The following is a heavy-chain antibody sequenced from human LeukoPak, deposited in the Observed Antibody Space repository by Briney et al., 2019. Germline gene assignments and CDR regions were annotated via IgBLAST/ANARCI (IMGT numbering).Heavy chain of an antibody. D-gene: IGHD1-7*01. Sequence: SETLSLTCAVYGGSFSGYYWSWIRQPPGKGLEWIGEINHSGSTNYNPSLKSRVTISVDTSKNQFSLKLSSVTAADTAVYYCARGFPSAVEPACDWNYGPVDYWGQGTLVTVSS. CDR1: GGSFSGYY. V-gene: IGHV4-34*01. CDR2: INHSGST. J-gene: IGHJ4*02. CDR3: ARGFPSAVEPACDWNYGPVDY.